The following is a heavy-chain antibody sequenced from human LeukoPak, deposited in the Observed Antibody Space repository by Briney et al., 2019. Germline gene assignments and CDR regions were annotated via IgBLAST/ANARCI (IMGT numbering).Heavy chain of an antibody. CDR3: ARGGGPGIAVARSFDY. V-gene: IGHV4-61*08. J-gene: IGHJ4*02. CDR2: IYYSGST. Sequence: PSETLSLTCTVSGGSISSGDYYWSWIRQPPGKGLEWIGYIYYSGSTNYNPSLKSRVTISVDTSKNQFSLKLSSVTAADTAVYYCARGGGPGIAVARSFDYWGQGTLVTVSS. D-gene: IGHD6-19*01. CDR1: GGSISSGDYY.